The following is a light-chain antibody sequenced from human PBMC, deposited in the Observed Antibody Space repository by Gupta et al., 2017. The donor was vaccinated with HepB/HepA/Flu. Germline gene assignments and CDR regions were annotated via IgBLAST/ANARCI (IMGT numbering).Light chain of an antibody. Sequence: QSVLTQPPSASGTPGQRVTMSCSGSSSNIGTSNVYWYRQLPGTDPQLVMDNNNQRPSGVPDRSSCSSTGTSAYRVIGGLRSEEEADDYCAESDDSLSGLVFGGGTKLTVL. CDR2: NNN. J-gene: IGLJ2*01. V-gene: IGLV1-47*01. CDR3: AESDDSLSGLV. CDR1: SSNIGTSN.